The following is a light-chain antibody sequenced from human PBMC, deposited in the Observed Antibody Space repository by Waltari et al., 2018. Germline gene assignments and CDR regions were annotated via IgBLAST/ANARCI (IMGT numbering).Light chain of an antibody. CDR3: QQYYSYPYT. CDR1: QGISSY. J-gene: IGKJ2*01. CDR2: AAS. V-gene: IGKV1-8*01. Sequence: AIRITQSPSSLSASTGDSVTITCRASQGISSYLAWYQQKPGKALKLLIYAASTLQSGVPSRFSGSGSGTDFTLTISCLQSEDFATYYCQQYYSYPYTFGQGTKLEIK.